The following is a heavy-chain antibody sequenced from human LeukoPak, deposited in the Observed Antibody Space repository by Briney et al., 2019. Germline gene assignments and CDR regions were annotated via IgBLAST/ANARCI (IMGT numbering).Heavy chain of an antibody. D-gene: IGHD3-10*01. CDR2: ITTYNGDT. Sequence: ASVKVSCKASGYTFTNHGFSWVRQAPGQGLEWMGWITTYNGDTNYAQKFQGRVTMTTDTSTSTAYMELRSLRSDDTAVYYCARRMNSGSYYPSYYFGSWGQGTLVTVSS. V-gene: IGHV1-18*01. J-gene: IGHJ4*02. CDR3: ARRMNSGSYYPSYYFGS. CDR1: GYTFTNHG.